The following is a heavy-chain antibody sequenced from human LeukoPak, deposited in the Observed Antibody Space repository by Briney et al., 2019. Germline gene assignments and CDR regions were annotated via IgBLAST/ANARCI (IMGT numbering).Heavy chain of an antibody. CDR3: ARAYRIAAAGTYYFDY. V-gene: IGHV1-8*01. J-gene: IGHJ4*02. Sequence: ASVKVSCKASGCTFTSYDINWVRQATGQGLEWMGWMNPNSGNTGYAQKFQGRVTMTRNTSISTAYMELSSLRSEDTAVYYCARAYRIAAAGTYYFDYWGQGTLVTVSS. D-gene: IGHD6-13*01. CDR1: GCTFTSYD. CDR2: MNPNSGNT.